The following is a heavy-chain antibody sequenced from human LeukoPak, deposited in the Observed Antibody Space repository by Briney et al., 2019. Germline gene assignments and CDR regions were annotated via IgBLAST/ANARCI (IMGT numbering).Heavy chain of an antibody. J-gene: IGHJ4*02. CDR2: IDRDGSGT. Sequence: GGSLRLSCAASGFRFSGHWMHWVRQAPGKGLVLVSRIDRDGSGTAYADSVKGRFTIFRDNAKNTLFLQMNSLRAEDTAVYYCARDSDYGSRAFYMGFDYWGQGTLVTVSS. V-gene: IGHV3-74*03. CDR3: ARDSDYGSRAFYMGFDY. D-gene: IGHD3-10*01. CDR1: GFRFSGHW.